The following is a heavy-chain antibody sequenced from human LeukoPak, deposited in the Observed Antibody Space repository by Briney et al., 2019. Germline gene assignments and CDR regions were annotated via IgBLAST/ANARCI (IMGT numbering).Heavy chain of an antibody. J-gene: IGHJ3*02. CDR2: MNPNSGYT. CDR3: ARVPREIMSI. Sequence: ASVKVSCKASGYTFTSYDIHWVRQATGQGLEGMGYMNPNSGYTGYAQKFQGRVTMTRNTSISTACMELSNLRCEDTAVYYCARVPREIMSIWGQGTMVTVSS. V-gene: IGHV1-8*01. CDR1: GYTFTSYD. D-gene: IGHD1-26*01.